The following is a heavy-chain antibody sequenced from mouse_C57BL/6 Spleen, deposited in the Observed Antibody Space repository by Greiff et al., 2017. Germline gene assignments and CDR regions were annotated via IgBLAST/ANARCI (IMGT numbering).Heavy chain of an antibody. D-gene: IGHD3-2*02. CDR1: GYTFTSYW. Sequence: QVQLKQPGAELVMPGASVELSCKASGYTFTSYWMHWVKQRPGQGLEWIGEIDPSDSYTNYNQKFKGKSTLTVDKSSSTAYMQLSSLTSEDSAVYYCARQTAQATSWFAYWGQGTLVTVSA. J-gene: IGHJ3*01. V-gene: IGHV1-69*01. CDR2: IDPSDSYT. CDR3: ARQTAQATSWFAY.